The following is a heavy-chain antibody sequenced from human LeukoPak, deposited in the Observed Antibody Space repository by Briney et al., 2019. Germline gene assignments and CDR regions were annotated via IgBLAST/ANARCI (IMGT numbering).Heavy chain of an antibody. CDR2: ISGSGGST. J-gene: IGHJ3*02. CDR1: GFTFSSYA. V-gene: IGHV3-23*01. CDR3: AKDGGSGSYSAFGI. Sequence: RSGGSLRLSCAASGFTFSSYAMSWVRQAPGKGLEWVSAISGSGGSTYYADSVKGRFTISRDNSKNTLYLQMNSLRAEDTAVYYCAKDGGSGSYSAFGIWGQGTMVTVSS. D-gene: IGHD3-10*01.